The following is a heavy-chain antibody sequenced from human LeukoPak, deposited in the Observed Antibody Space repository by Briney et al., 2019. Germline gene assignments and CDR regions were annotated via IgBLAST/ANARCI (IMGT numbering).Heavy chain of an antibody. CDR2: IYYSGST. D-gene: IGHD2-15*01. CDR3: ARIAPGVGYCNGCSCYSFAFDV. Sequence: SETLSLTCTISGGSISSYYWSWIRQPPGKGLEWIGYIYYSGSTNYNPSLKSRVTISVDTSKNQFSLKLNSVTAADTAVYYCARIAPGVGYCNGCSCYSFAFDVWGQGTMVTVSS. J-gene: IGHJ3*01. V-gene: IGHV4-59*08. CDR1: GGSISSYY.